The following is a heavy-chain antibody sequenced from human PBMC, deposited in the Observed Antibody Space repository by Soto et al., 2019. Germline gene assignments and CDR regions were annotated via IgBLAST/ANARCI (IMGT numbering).Heavy chain of an antibody. CDR2: ISSSSSYI. D-gene: IGHD2-2*01. CDR3: ARGAVVVPAGTNYYYYYMDV. V-gene: IGHV3-21*01. CDR1: GFTFSSYS. J-gene: IGHJ6*03. Sequence: GGSLRLSCAASGFTFSSYSMNWVRQAPGKGLEWVSSISSSSSYIYYADSVKGRFTISRDNAKNSLYLQMNSLRAEDTAVYYCARGAVVVPAGTNYYYYYMDVWGKGTTVTVSS.